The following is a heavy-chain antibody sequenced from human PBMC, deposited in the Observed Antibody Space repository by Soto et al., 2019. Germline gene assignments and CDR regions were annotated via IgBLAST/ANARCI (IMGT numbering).Heavy chain of an antibody. CDR1: GYTFTTYS. Sequence: ASVKVSCKASGYTFTTYSMHWVRQTPGHGLEWMGVINPSGGRTSYAQKFQGRVTMTRDTSTSTVHMELSNLRSEDTAVYFCARDGGCDVLTGHYILLYYLDNWGLGTLVTVSS. J-gene: IGHJ4*02. CDR3: ARDGGCDVLTGHYILLYYLDN. V-gene: IGHV1-46*01. D-gene: IGHD3-9*01. CDR2: INPSGGRT.